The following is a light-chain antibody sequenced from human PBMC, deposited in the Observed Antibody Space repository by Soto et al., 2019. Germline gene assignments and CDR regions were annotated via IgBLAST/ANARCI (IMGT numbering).Light chain of an antibody. J-gene: IGKJ3*01. CDR2: AAS. Sequence: IQLTQSPSSLSASVGDRVTITCRASQSISSYLNWYQQKPGKAPKLLIYAASSLQSGVPSRFSGSGSGTDFTLTISSLQPEDFATYYCQQSYSTPGRFTFGPGTKVDIK. CDR1: QSISSY. CDR3: QQSYSTPGRFT. V-gene: IGKV1-39*01.